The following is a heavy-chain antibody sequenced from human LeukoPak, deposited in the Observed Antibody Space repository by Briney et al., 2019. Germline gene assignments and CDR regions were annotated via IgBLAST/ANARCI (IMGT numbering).Heavy chain of an antibody. V-gene: IGHV1-18*01. CDR3: ARALPGAATAHNWFDP. J-gene: IGHJ5*02. Sequence: AAVRVSCKASGYTFTIYGISWVRQAPGQGLEWMGWISGFNGATNYAQKFQGRVTMSIDTSTNTTYMDLRTVTSDDTAIYYCARALPGAATAHNWFDPWGQGTLVTVSS. CDR2: ISGFNGAT. CDR1: GYTFTIYG. D-gene: IGHD6-13*01.